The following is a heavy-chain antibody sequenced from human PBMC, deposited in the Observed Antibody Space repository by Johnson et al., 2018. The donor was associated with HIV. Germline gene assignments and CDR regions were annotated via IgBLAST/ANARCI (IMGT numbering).Heavy chain of an antibody. J-gene: IGHJ3*02. CDR1: GFNFDDYA. CDR3: GRGEEAYCGGDCYSGAFDI. V-gene: IGHV3-20*04. D-gene: IGHD2-21*02. CDR2: INWSGGIT. Sequence: VQLVESGGSVVRPGGSLRLSCAASGFNFDDYAMNWVRQAPGKRLEWVSSINWSGGITAYADSVTGRFTISRDNAKNSLYLQMNSLRAEDTALYYCGRGEEAYCGGDCYSGAFDIWGHGTMVTVSS.